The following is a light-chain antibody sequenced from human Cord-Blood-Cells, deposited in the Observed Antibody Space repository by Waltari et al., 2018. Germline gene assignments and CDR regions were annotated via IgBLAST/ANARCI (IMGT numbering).Light chain of an antibody. CDR1: QSVSSSY. CDR2: GAS. Sequence: EMVLTQSPRTLSLSPGERPTLTCRASQSVSSSYLAWYQQKPGKAPRLLIYGASSRATGIPDRFSGSRSGTDFTLTISRLEPEDFAVYYCQQYGSSPRLTFGGGTKVEIK. J-gene: IGKJ4*01. CDR3: QQYGSSPRLT. V-gene: IGKV3-20*01.